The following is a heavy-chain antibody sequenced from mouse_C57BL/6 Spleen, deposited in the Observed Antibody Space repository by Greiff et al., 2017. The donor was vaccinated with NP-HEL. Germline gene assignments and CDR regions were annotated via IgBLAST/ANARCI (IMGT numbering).Heavy chain of an antibody. Sequence: QVQLQQPGAELVKPGASVKLSCKASGYTFTSYWMQWVKQRPGQGLEWIGEIDPSDSYTNYNQKFKGKATLTVDTSSSTAYMQLSSLTSEDSAVYYCASLGSYYFDYWGQGTTLTVSS. CDR2: IDPSDSYT. CDR1: GYTFTSYW. D-gene: IGHD3-1*01. J-gene: IGHJ2*01. V-gene: IGHV1-50*01. CDR3: ASLGSYYFDY.